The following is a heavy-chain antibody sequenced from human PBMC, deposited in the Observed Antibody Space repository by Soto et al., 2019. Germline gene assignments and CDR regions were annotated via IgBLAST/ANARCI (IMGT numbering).Heavy chain of an antibody. J-gene: IGHJ5*02. CDR2: ICCSGGT. D-gene: IGHD2-15*01. V-gene: IGHV4-59*08. CDR1: GGSISSYC. CDR3: ARLGYCSGGSCPWGWFDP. Sequence: SETLSLTCTVSGGSISSYCWSWIRQPPGKGLEWIEYICCSGGTNYNPSLRSRATISVDTSKNQFSLKLSSVTAADTAVYYCARLGYCSGGSCPWGWFDPWGQGTLVTVSS.